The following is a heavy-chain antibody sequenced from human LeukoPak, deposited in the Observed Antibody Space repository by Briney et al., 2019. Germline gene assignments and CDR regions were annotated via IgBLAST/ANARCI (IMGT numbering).Heavy chain of an antibody. Sequence: ASVKVSCKASGYTFTSYGISWVRQAPGQGLEWMGWISAYNGNTNYAQKLQGRVTMTTDTSTSTAYMELRSLRSDDTAVYYCARSYSSSWYSWGPFDYWGQGTLVTVSS. D-gene: IGHD6-13*01. CDR1: GYTFTSYG. V-gene: IGHV1-18*01. CDR2: ISAYNGNT. CDR3: ARSYSSSWYSWGPFDY. J-gene: IGHJ4*02.